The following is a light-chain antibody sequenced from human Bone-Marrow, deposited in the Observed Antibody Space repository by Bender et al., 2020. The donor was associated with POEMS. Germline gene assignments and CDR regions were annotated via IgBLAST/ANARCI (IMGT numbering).Light chain of an antibody. CDR1: TNDIGGYNY. J-gene: IGLJ1*01. CDR3: SSYAGSSTFV. Sequence: QSALTQPASVSGSPGQSITISCTGTTNDIGGYNYVSWYQQHPGKAPKLIIYAVTNRPSGVSNRFSASKSGNTASLTISGLQTDDEADYYCSSYAGSSTFVFGTGTQVTVL. CDR2: AVT. V-gene: IGLV2-14*03.